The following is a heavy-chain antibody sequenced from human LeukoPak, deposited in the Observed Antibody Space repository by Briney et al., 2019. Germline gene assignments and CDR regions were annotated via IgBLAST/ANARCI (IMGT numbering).Heavy chain of an antibody. D-gene: IGHD3-3*01. J-gene: IGHJ5*02. Sequence: PSETLSLTCTVSGGSISSGGYYWSWIRQHPGKGLEWIGYIYYSGSTYYNPSLKSRVTISVDTSKNQFSLKLSSVTAADTAVYYCARGLPVGVFGVVIRGKWFDPWGQGTLVTVSS. CDR2: IYYSGST. V-gene: IGHV4-31*03. CDR1: GGSISSGGYY. CDR3: ARGLPVGVFGVVIRGKWFDP.